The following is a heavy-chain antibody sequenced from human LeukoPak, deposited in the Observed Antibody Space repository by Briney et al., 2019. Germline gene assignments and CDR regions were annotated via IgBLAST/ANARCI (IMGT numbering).Heavy chain of an antibody. CDR3: ARDYDSSGYYHY. J-gene: IGHJ4*02. Sequence: SVKVSCKASGYTFTSYGISWVRQAPGQGLEWMGGIIPIFGTANYAQKFQGRVTITADESTSTAYMELSSLRSEDTAVYYCARDYDSSGYYHYWGQGTLVTVSS. CDR1: GYTFTSYG. D-gene: IGHD3-22*01. CDR2: IIPIFGTA. V-gene: IGHV1-69*13.